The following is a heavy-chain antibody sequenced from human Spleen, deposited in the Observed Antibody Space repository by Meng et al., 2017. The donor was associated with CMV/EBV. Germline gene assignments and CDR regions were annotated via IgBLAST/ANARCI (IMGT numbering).Heavy chain of an antibody. Sequence: GGSLRLSCAASGFTVSTNYMSWVRQAPGKGLEWVSVIYAGGSTYFADSVRGRFIVSRDDSKNTLYLQMNSLRAEDTAVYYCAADGYSSGWSLLGYYGMDVWGQGTTVTVSS. CDR1: GFTVSTNY. V-gene: IGHV3-53*01. J-gene: IGHJ6*02. CDR2: IYAGGST. CDR3: AADGYSSGWSLLGYYGMDV. D-gene: IGHD6-19*01.